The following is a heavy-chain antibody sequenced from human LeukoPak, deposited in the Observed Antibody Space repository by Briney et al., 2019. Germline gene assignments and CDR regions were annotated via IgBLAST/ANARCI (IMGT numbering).Heavy chain of an antibody. D-gene: IGHD3-22*01. V-gene: IGHV1-46*01. CDR3: ARGRDSSGYPRWFDP. CDR2: INPSGGST. CDR1: GYTFTSYY. Sequence: GASVKVSCKACGYTFTSYYMHWVRQAPGQGLEWMGMINPSGGSTSYAQKFQGRVTMTRDTSTSTVYMELSSLRSEDTAVYYCARGRDSSGYPRWFDPWGQGTLVTVSS. J-gene: IGHJ5*02.